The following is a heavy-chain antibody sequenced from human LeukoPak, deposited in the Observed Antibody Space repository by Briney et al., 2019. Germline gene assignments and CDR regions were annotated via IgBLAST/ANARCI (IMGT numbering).Heavy chain of an antibody. J-gene: IGHJ5*02. V-gene: IGHV4-34*01. CDR2: INRSGST. CDR1: GGSFSGYY. CDR3: ARGLTYYYDSSGYHPRGWFDP. D-gene: IGHD3-22*01. Sequence: SETLSLTCAVYGGSFSGYYWSWIRQPPGKGLEWIGEINRSGSTNYNPSLKSRVTISVDTSKNQFSLKLSSVTAADTAVYYCARGLTYYYDSSGYHPRGWFDPWGQGTLVTVSS.